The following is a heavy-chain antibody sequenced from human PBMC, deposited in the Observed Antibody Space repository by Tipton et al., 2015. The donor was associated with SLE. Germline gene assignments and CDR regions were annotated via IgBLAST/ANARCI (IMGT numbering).Heavy chain of an antibody. CDR3: ARDRLGGPFDY. V-gene: IGHV4-61*08. D-gene: IGHD1-26*01. Sequence: TLSLTCAVSGGSISSGDYSWSWIRQPPGKGLEWIGYIDDSGTTNFNPFLKSRVIMSEDTSKNQFSLRLSSVTAADTAVYYCARDRLGGPFDYWGQGSLVTVSS. CDR1: GGSISSGDYS. CDR2: IDDSGTT. J-gene: IGHJ4*02.